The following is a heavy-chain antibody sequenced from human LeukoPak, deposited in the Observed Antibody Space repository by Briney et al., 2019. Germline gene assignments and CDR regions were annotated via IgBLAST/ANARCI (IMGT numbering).Heavy chain of an antibody. CDR2: MNPNSGNT. J-gene: IGHJ3*02. CDR1: GYTFTSYD. V-gene: IGHV1-8*03. CDR3: AREEYYYDSSGYYPDAFDI. D-gene: IGHD3-22*01. Sequence: GASVKVSCKASGYTFTSYDINWVRQATGQGLEWMGWMNPNSGNTGYAQKFQGRVTITRNTSISTAYMELSSLRSEDTAVYYCAREEYYYDSSGYYPDAFDIWGQGTMVTVSS.